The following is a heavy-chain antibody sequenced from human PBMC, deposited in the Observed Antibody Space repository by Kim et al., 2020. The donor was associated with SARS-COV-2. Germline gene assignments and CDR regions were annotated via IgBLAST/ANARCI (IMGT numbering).Heavy chain of an antibody. CDR2: IYHSGST. CDR1: GGSISSSNW. CDR3: ARTNSSGWYGSYYYGMDV. J-gene: IGHJ6*02. Sequence: SETLSLTCAVSGGSISSSNWWSWVRQPPGKGLEWIGEIYHSGSTNYNPSLKSRVTISVDKSKNQFTLKLSSVTAADTAVYYCARTNSSGWYGSYYYGMDVWGQGTTVTVPS. V-gene: IGHV4-4*02. D-gene: IGHD6-19*01.